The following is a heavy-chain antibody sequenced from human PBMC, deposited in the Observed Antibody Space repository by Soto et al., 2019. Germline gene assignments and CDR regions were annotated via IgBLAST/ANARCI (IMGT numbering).Heavy chain of an antibody. CDR1: GFTFSSYA. CDR3: AKASHSGSYTRSFDY. Sequence: PGGSLRLSCAASGFTFSSYAMSWVRQAPGKGLEWVSAISGSGDSTYYADSVKGRFTISRDNSKNTLYLQMNSLRAEDTAVYYCAKASHSGSYTRSFDYWGQGTLVTVSS. V-gene: IGHV3-23*01. CDR2: ISGSGDST. J-gene: IGHJ4*02. D-gene: IGHD1-26*01.